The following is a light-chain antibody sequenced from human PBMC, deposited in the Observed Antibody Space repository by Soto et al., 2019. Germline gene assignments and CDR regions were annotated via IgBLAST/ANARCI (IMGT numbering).Light chain of an antibody. Sequence: DTVLTESPGTLSLSPGERATLSCRASQSINSYFAWYQQKPGQAPRLLIYGASSRATGIPDRFSGSGSGTDFTLTISRLEPEDFAVYYCQQYGSSPTFGQGTRLEIK. CDR3: QQYGSSPT. V-gene: IGKV3-20*01. CDR1: QSINSY. CDR2: GAS. J-gene: IGKJ5*01.